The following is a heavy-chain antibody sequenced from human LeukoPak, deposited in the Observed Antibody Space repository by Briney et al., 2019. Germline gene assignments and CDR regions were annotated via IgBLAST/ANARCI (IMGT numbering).Heavy chain of an antibody. CDR1: GFTFSIFG. D-gene: IGHD3-16*02. Sequence: GRSLRLSCTASGFTFSIFGMHWVRQAPGKGLEWVAAILNDGRHKDHAESVRGRFSISRDNAKNSLYLQMNSLRAEDTAVYYCARGSAVTYFDYWGQGTLVTVSS. J-gene: IGHJ4*02. CDR3: ARGSAVTYFDY. V-gene: IGHV3-30*03. CDR2: ILNDGRHK.